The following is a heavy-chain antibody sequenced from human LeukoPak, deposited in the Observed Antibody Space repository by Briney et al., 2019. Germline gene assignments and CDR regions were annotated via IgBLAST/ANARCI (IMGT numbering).Heavy chain of an antibody. V-gene: IGHV3-30-3*01. CDR2: ISYDGSNK. CDR3: ASAYYYGSGSYLDY. Sequence: PGRSLRLSCAASGFTFSSYAMHWVRQASGKGLEWVAVISYDGSNKYYADSVKGRFTISRDNSKNTLYLQMNSLRAEDTAVYYCASAYYYGSGSYLDYWGQGTLVTVSS. CDR1: GFTFSSYA. J-gene: IGHJ4*02. D-gene: IGHD3-10*01.